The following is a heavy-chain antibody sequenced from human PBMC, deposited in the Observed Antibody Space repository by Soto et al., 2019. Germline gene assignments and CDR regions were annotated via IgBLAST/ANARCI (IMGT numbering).Heavy chain of an antibody. Sequence: SETLSLTCTVSGGSITSGGYYWSWIRQHPGKGLEWIGYIYYSGTTYYNPSLKSRLSISVDTSKNQFSLRLSSLTAADTAVYYCGRVPGGGRDGPITPWYYYGMDVWGQGTTVTVSS. CDR1: GGSITSGGYY. J-gene: IGHJ6*02. V-gene: IGHV4-31*03. CDR2: IYYSGTT. D-gene: IGHD3-16*01. CDR3: GRVPGGGRDGPITPWYYYGMDV.